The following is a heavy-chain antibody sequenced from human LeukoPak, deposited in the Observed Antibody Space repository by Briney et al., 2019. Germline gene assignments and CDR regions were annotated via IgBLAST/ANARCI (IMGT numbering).Heavy chain of an antibody. CDR1: GYTFTGYY. V-gene: IGHV1-18*04. CDR3: ARGSPPRVYYDRSGYYSYYFDY. J-gene: IGHJ4*02. Sequence: ASVKVSCKASGYTFTGYYIHWVRQAPGQGLEWMGWISPYNGNTIYAQKLQGRVTMTTDTSTSTAYMELRSLRSDDTAVYYCARGSPPRVYYDRSGYYSYYFDYWGQGTLVTVSS. D-gene: IGHD3-22*01. CDR2: ISPYNGNT.